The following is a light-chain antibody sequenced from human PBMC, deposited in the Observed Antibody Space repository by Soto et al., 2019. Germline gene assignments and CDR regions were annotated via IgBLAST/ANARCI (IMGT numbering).Light chain of an antibody. J-gene: IGKJ1*01. CDR1: QSLLNSNGNNY. CDR3: MQALRIPWK. V-gene: IGKV2-28*01. CDR2: LVS. Sequence: DIVMTQFPLSLPVTPVEPASISCTSSQSLLNSNGNNYLDWYLQKPGQSPQLLIHLVSKRASGVPDRVSASGSGTCITLKIGRVEAEDVGVYYCMQALRIPWKFGQGTKVEIK.